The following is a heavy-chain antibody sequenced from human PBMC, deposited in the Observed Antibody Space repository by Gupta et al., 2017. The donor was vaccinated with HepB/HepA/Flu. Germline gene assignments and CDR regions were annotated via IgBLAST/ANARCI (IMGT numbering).Heavy chain of an antibody. CDR3: ARDPKVSSSHFDY. J-gene: IGHJ4*02. CDR2: ISYDGSNK. V-gene: IGHV3-30-3*01. Sequence: QVQLVESGGGVVQPGRSLRLSCASSGVTFSSSAMHWVRQAPGKGLEWVAVISYDGSNKYYSDSVKGRFTISRDNSKNTLNLQMNSLRAEDTAVYYCARDPKVSSSHFDYWGQGTLVTVSS. D-gene: IGHD6-6*01. CDR1: GVTFSSSA.